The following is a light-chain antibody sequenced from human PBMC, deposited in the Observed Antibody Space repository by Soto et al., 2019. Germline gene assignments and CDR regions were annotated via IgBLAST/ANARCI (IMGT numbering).Light chain of an antibody. V-gene: IGKV3-15*01. Sequence: EIVMTQSPATLSVCPGQRATLSCRASQSVSSKLAWYQQKPGQAPRLLIYGASTRATGIPARFSGSGSGTEFTLTISSLQSEDFAVYYCQQYNNWPPLTFGGGTKVDI. CDR2: GAS. J-gene: IGKJ4*01. CDR3: QQYNNWPPLT. CDR1: QSVSSK.